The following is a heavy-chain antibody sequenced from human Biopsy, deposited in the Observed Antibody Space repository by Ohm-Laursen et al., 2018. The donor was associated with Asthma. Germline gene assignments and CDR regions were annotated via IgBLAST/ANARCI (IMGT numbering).Heavy chain of an antibody. CDR3: GRDMGGFGSGWFPVEF. V-gene: IGHV3-20*01. D-gene: IGHD6-19*01. Sequence: GSLRLSCAASGFMFRSFGMSWVRQAPGKGLDWVSGINWNGGSTGYADSVKGRFTISRDNAKNSLYLQMNSLRAEDTALYHCGRDMGGFGSGWFPVEFWGQGTLVTVSS. CDR2: INWNGGST. J-gene: IGHJ4*02. CDR1: GFMFRSFG.